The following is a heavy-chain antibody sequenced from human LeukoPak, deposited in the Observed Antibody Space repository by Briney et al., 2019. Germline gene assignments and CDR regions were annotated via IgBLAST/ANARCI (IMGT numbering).Heavy chain of an antibody. CDR2: ISYDGSNK. CDR3: AKDQIVATTYYYYYGMDV. CDR1: GFTFSSYS. J-gene: IGHJ6*02. Sequence: GGSLRLSCAASGFTFSSYSMNWVRQAPGKGLEWAAVISYDGSNKYYADSVKGRFTISRDNSKNTLYLQMNSLRAEDTAVYYCAKDQIVATTYYYYYGMDVWGQGTTVTVSS. V-gene: IGHV3-30*18. D-gene: IGHD5-12*01.